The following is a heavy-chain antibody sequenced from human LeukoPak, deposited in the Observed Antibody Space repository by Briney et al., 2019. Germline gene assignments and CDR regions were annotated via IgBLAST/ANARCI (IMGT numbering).Heavy chain of an antibody. D-gene: IGHD3-16*01. CDR3: AKEGGGSYLTRDFDY. J-gene: IGHJ4*02. CDR1: GGTFSSYA. V-gene: IGHV1-69*05. CDR2: IIPIFGTA. Sequence: ASVKVSCKASGGTFSSYAISWVRQAPGQGLEWMGRIIPIFGTANYAQKFQGRVTITTDESTSTAYMELSSLRSEATAVYYRAKEGGGSYLTRDFDYWGQGTLVTVSS.